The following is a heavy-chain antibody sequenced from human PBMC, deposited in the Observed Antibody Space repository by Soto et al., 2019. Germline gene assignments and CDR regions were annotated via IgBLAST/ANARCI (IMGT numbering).Heavy chain of an antibody. CDR1: GFTFSSYA. CDR2: ISGSGGST. D-gene: IGHD3-22*01. CDR3: AKDEPMLNGDYYDSSGYYRDY. J-gene: IGHJ4*02. V-gene: IGHV3-23*01. Sequence: EVQLLESGGGLVQPGGSLRLSCAASGFTFSSYAMSWVRQAPGKGLEWVSAISGSGGSTYYADSVKGRFTISRDNSKNTLYLQMNSLRAEDTAVYYCAKDEPMLNGDYYDSSGYYRDYWGQGTLVTVSS.